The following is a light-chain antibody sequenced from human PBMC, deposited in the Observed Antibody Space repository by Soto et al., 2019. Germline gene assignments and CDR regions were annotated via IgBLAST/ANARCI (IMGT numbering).Light chain of an antibody. Sequence: EIVLTQSPGTLSLSPGERATLSCRASQSVSSTYLAWYQQKPGQAPRLLIYDTSSRATGIPDRFSGSGSGTDFTLTISRLEPEDFAVYSCQQYGSLPQTFGQGTKVEIK. J-gene: IGKJ1*01. CDR2: DTS. V-gene: IGKV3-20*01. CDR3: QQYGSLPQT. CDR1: QSVSSTY.